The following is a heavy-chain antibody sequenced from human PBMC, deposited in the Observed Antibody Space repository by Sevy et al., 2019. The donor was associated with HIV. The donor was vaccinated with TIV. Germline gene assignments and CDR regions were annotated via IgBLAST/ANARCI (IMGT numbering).Heavy chain of an antibody. CDR2: IGTAGDT. Sequence: GGSLRLSCAASGFTFSSYDMHWVRQATGKGLEWVSAIGTAGDTYYPGSVKGRFTISRENAKNSLYLQMNSLRAGDTAVYYCARGQYDYVWGRYPNDAFDIWGQGTMVTVSS. D-gene: IGHD3-16*02. CDR3: ARGQYDYVWGRYPNDAFDI. CDR1: GFTFSSYD. V-gene: IGHV3-13*01. J-gene: IGHJ3*02.